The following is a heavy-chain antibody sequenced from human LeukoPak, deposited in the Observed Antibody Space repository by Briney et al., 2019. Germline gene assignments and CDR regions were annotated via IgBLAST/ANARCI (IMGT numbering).Heavy chain of an antibody. CDR1: GGSISSGGYS. CDR2: IYHSGST. CDR3: ARGRAAAAFNI. Sequence: SETLSLTCAVSGGSISSGGYSWSWIRQPPGKGLEWIGYIYHSGSTYYNPSLKSRVTISVDRSKNQFSLKLSSVTAADTAVYYCARGRAAAAFNIWGQGTMVTVSS. J-gene: IGHJ3*02. V-gene: IGHV4-30-2*01. D-gene: IGHD2-2*01.